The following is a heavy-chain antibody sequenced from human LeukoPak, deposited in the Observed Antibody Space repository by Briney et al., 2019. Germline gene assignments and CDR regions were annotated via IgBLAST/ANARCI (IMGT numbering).Heavy chain of an antibody. CDR3: AAPGASGFVGNFWSGPLDY. V-gene: IGHV1-46*01. CDR1: GYTFTSHY. D-gene: IGHD3-3*01. J-gene: IGHJ4*02. CDR2: INPNTGST. Sequence: ASVKVSCRASGYTFTSHYMHRVRHAPGQGLEWMGIINPNTGSTYYPQKFQGRVTVTRDTSTSTVYMELTSLTSDDTAVYYCAAPGASGFVGNFWSGPLDYWGQGTLVSVSS.